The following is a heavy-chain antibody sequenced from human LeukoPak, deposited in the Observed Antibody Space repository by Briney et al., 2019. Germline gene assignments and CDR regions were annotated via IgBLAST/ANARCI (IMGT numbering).Heavy chain of an antibody. CDR2: ISSGGSVM. V-gene: IGHV3-48*01. J-gene: IGHJ4*02. CDR3: TRDLEY. CDR1: GYTFSDYT. Sequence: PGGSLRLSCGASGYTFSDYTMNWVRQAPGKGPEWISYISSGGSVMHYADSVKARFTISRDNVENSLYLQMNSLRVEDTAVYYCTRDLEYWGQGVLVTLPS.